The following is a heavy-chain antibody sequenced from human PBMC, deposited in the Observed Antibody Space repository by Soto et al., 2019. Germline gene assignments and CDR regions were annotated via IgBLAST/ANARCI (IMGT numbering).Heavy chain of an antibody. CDR3: AREGCGGDCYYNWFDP. V-gene: IGHV3-33*01. D-gene: IGHD2-21*02. J-gene: IGHJ5*02. CDR2: IWHDGSNK. CDR1: GFTFSSYG. Sequence: GGSLRLSCAASGFTFSSYGMHWVRQAPGKGLEWVAVIWHDGSNKYYADSVKGRFTISRDNSKNTLYLQMNSLRAEDTAVYYCAREGCGGDCYYNWFDPWGQGTLVTVSS.